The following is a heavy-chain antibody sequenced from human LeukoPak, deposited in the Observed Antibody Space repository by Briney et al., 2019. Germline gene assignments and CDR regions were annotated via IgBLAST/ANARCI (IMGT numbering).Heavy chain of an antibody. J-gene: IGHJ5*02. V-gene: IGHV3-21*01. D-gene: IGHD2-2*01. CDR3: ARDSSTSFLYWFDP. CDR1: GFTFSSYS. Sequence: PGGSLRLSCAASGFTFSSYSMNWVRQAPGKGLEWVSSICSSSSYIYYADSVKGRFTISRDNAKNSLYLQMNSLRAEDTAVYYCARDSSTSFLYWFDPWGQGTLVTVSS. CDR2: ICSSSSYI.